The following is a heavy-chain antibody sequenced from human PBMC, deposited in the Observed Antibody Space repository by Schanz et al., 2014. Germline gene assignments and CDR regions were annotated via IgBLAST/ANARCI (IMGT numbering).Heavy chain of an antibody. CDR1: GFTFNNFG. CDR2: ITGGSTTYT. CDR3: ARSGVDV. D-gene: IGHD3-10*01. Sequence: VQLVESGGGVVQPGRSLRLSCAASGFTFNNFGMNWVRQAPGKGLEWVSCITGGSTTYTYYADSVRGRFTISRDNAKSSVYLQMNSLRAEDTAVYYCARSGVDVWGQGTTVIVS. V-gene: IGHV3-21*01. J-gene: IGHJ6*02.